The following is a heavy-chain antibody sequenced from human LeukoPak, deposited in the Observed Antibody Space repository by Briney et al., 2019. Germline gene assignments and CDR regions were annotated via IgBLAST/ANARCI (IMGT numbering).Heavy chain of an antibody. V-gene: IGHV4-34*01. D-gene: IGHD3-16*02. CDR2: INHSGST. J-gene: IGHJ5*02. CDR3: ARATHYDYIWGSYRFHNCVDP. CDR1: GGSFSGYY. Sequence: PSETLSLTCAVYGGSFSGYYWSWIRQPPGKGLEWIGEINHSGSTNYNPSLKSRVTISVDTSKNQFSLKLSSVTAADTAVYYCARATHYDYIWGSYRFHNCVDPWGQGTLVTVS.